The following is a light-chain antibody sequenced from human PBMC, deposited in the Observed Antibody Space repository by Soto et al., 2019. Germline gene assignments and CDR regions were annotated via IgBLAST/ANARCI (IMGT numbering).Light chain of an antibody. J-gene: IGKJ1*01. CDR3: QQYNSYPWT. V-gene: IGKV1-5*03. CDR1: QSISSR. Sequence: DIQMTQSPSTLSASVGDRVTITCRASQSISSRLAWSQQKPGKAPKLLIYKASSLESGVPSRFSGSGSGTEFTLTISSLQPDDFATYYCQQYNSYPWTFGQGTKVEIK. CDR2: KAS.